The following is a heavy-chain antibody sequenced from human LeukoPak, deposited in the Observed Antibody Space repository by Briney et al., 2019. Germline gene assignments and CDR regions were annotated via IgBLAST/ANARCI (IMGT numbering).Heavy chain of an antibody. Sequence: GGSLRLSCAASGFTVSSSYMSWVRQAPGKGLEWVSSISSTTTYIKYADSVKGRFTTFRDDAKSSLFLQMNSLRADDTAVYYCARPGRGPGDFYYMDVWGKGTTVTVSS. D-gene: IGHD1-14*01. CDR3: ARPGRGPGDFYYMDV. V-gene: IGHV3-21*06. J-gene: IGHJ6*03. CDR1: GFTVSSSY. CDR2: ISSTTTYI.